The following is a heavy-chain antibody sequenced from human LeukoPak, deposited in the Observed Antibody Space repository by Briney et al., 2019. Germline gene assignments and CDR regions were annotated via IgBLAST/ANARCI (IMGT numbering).Heavy chain of an antibody. V-gene: IGHV4-39*07. D-gene: IGHD3-22*01. CDR2: IYYSGST. CDR1: GGSISSSSYY. J-gene: IGHJ4*02. CDR3: ARDYDSSGGYFDY. Sequence: KPSETLSLTCTVSGGSISSSSYYWGWIRQPPGKGLEWIGSIYYSGSTYYNPSLKSRVTISVDTSKNQFSLKLSSVTAADTAVYYCARDYDSSGGYFDYWGQGTLVTVSS.